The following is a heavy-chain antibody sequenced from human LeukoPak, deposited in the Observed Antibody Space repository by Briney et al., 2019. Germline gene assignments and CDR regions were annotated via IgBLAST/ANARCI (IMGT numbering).Heavy chain of an antibody. Sequence: GSSVKVSCKASGGTFSSYAISWVRQAPGQGLEWMGGIIPIFGTANYAQKFQGRVTITADESTSTAYMELSSLRSEDTAVYYCARDERTPAGYYYGMDVWGQGTTVTVSS. J-gene: IGHJ6*02. D-gene: IGHD1-14*01. CDR1: GGTFSSYA. CDR2: IIPIFGTA. CDR3: ARDERTPAGYYYGMDV. V-gene: IGHV1-69*01.